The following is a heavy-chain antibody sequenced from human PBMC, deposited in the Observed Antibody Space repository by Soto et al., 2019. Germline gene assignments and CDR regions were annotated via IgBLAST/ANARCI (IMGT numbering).Heavy chain of an antibody. CDR2: ISTYSGDT. CDR1: GYTFFTYD. Sequence: ASVKVSCKASGYTFFTYDISWVRQAPGQGLEWMGWISTYSGDTKYAQKFQGRVTMTTDTSTTTAYLELRSLRSNDTAVYYCARHHGPTTSENWFDPWGQGTLVTVSS. CDR3: ARHHGPTTSENWFDP. D-gene: IGHD5-12*01. J-gene: IGHJ5*02. V-gene: IGHV1-18*01.